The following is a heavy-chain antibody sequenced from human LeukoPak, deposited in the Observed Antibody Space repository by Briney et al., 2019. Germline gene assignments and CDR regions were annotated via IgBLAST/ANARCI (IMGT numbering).Heavy chain of an antibody. V-gene: IGHV4-4*07. D-gene: IGHD6-13*01. CDR2: IYTTGST. J-gene: IGHJ4*02. CDR3: ARGIAAAAKRGGFDF. Sequence: SESLSLTCTVSGDSISSYYWSWIRQPAGKGLQWIRRIYTTGSTNYNPSLKSRVTLSVDTSKNHFSLKLTSVTAADTAVYYCARGIAAAAKRGGFDFWGQGTLVTVS. CDR1: GDSISSYY.